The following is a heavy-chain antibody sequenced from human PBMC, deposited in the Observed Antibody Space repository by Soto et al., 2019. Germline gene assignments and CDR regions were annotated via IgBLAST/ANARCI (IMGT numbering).Heavy chain of an antibody. J-gene: IGHJ4*02. D-gene: IGHD3-10*01. V-gene: IGHV3-7*05. CDR2: IKKDGSER. CDR3: ARAGSENDY. Sequence: PGGSLRLSCEASGFTFSNWWMSWVRQAPGKGLEWVANIKKDGSERNYVESVKGRFTISRDNAKNSLYLQLNSLRAEDTAMYYCARAGSENDYWGQGTLVTVSS. CDR1: GFTFSNWW.